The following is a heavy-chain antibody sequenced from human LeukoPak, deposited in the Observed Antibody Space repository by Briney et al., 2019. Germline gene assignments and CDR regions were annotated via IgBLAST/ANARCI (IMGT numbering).Heavy chain of an antibody. J-gene: IGHJ6*03. CDR3: ARAKGVTEYYYYYYMDV. CDR2: ISSSGSTI. Sequence: GGSLRLSCAASGFTFSAYYMSWIRQAPGKGLEWVSYISSSGSTIYYADSVKGRFTISRDNAKNSLYLQMNSLRAEDTAVYYCARAKGVTEYYYYYYMDVWGKGTTVTVSS. CDR1: GFTFSAYY. V-gene: IGHV3-11*04. D-gene: IGHD5-18*01.